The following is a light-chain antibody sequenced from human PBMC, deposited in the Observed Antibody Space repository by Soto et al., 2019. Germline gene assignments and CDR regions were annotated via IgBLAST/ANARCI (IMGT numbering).Light chain of an antibody. CDR3: QQYGGSPRIT. Sequence: EIVLTQSPGTLSLSPGERSTLSCRAGERLSSIYLAWYQQRPGQPPRLLIYGASNRATGIPERFSGSGAGADFILIINRLEPEDVGNYYCQQYGGSPRITRGQGTRLEIK. CDR1: ERLSSIY. V-gene: IGKV3-20*01. J-gene: IGKJ5*01. CDR2: GAS.